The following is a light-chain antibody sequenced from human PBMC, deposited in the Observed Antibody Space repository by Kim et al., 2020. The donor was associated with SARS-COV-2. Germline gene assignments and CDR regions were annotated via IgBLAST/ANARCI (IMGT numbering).Light chain of an antibody. Sequence: SYELTQPPSVSVSPGQTASITCSGDKLGDKYACXYQQKPGQSPVLVIYQDTNRPSGIPERFSGSNSGNTATLTISGTQAMDEADYYCQAWDSSTPVFGGG. J-gene: IGLJ2*01. CDR3: QAWDSSTPV. V-gene: IGLV3-1*01. CDR2: QDT. CDR1: KLGDKY.